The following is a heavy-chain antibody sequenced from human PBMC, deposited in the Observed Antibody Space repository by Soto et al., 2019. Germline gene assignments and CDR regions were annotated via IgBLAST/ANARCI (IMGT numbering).Heavy chain of an antibody. CDR1: GGTFSSYA. V-gene: IGHV1-69*06. Sequence: PVKVSCKAPGGTFSSYAISWVRQAPGQGLEWMGGIIPIFGTANYAQKFQGRVTITADKSTSTAYMELSSLRSEDTAVYYCASYPWSFDGYYAYFDYWGQGTLVTVSS. CDR2: IIPIFGTA. J-gene: IGHJ4*02. D-gene: IGHD3-3*01. CDR3: ASYPWSFDGYYAYFDY.